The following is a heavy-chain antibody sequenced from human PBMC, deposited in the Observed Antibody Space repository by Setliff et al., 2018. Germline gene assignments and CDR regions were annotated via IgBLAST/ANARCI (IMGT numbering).Heavy chain of an antibody. V-gene: IGHV4-59*01. Sequence: PSETLSLTCRVSGDSISDYHWSWIRQPPGQGLEWIGYIYSSGRTNYNPSLKSRVSLSLDTSKNQFSLDLSSVTPADTAVYYCARGVSSVSWTPRYWGRGIRVTVSS. CDR1: GDSISDYH. CDR3: ARGVSSVSWTPRY. J-gene: IGHJ4*02. D-gene: IGHD6-19*01. CDR2: IYSSGRT.